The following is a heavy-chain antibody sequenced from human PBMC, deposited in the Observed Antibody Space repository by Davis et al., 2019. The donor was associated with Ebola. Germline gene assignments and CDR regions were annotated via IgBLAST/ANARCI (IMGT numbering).Heavy chain of an antibody. CDR3: ARRRGDSGAFDY. J-gene: IGHJ4*02. CDR2: TYYGGTT. V-gene: IGHV4-34*01. D-gene: IGHD2-15*01. CDR1: GGSFSGYY. Sequence: MPSETLSLTCAVYGGSFSGYYWAWIRQPPGKGLEWIGNTYYGGTTYYNPSLKSRVTISSDTSKNQVSLKLTSVTAADTAVYYCARRRGDSGAFDYWGQGTLVTVSS.